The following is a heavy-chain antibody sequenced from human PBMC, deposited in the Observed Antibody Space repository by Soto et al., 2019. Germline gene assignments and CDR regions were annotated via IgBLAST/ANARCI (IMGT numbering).Heavy chain of an antibody. Sequence: QVQLQESGPGLVKPSETLSLTCTVSGGSISSYYWSWIRQPPGKGLEWIGYIYYSGSTNYNPSLRSRVTITGDTSKDQSSLKLSSVTAADTAVYYCASLVHDYGGKSFWFGPWGQGTLVTVSS. CDR3: ASLVHDYGGKSFWFGP. CDR2: IYYSGST. D-gene: IGHD4-17*01. J-gene: IGHJ5*02. V-gene: IGHV4-59*08. CDR1: GGSISSYY.